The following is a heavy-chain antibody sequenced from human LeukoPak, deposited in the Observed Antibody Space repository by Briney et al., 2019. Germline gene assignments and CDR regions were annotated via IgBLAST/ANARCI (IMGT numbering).Heavy chain of an antibody. CDR1: GFTFDDYA. J-gene: IGHJ3*02. V-gene: IGHV3-9*01. D-gene: IGHD3-22*01. CDR2: ISWDSGSI. Sequence: GGSLRLSCAASGFTFDDYAMHWVRQAPGKGLEWVSGISWDSGSIGYADSVKGRFTIPRDNAKNSLYLQMNSLRAEDTALYYCAKAFYDSSGYSDHDAFDIWGQGTMVTVSS. CDR3: AKAFYDSSGYSDHDAFDI.